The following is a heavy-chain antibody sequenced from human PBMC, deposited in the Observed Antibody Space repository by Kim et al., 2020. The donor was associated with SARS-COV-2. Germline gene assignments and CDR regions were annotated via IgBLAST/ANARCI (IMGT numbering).Heavy chain of an antibody. D-gene: IGHD6-19*01. CDR3: ARRMRLSYSSGWWKDNYYG. CDR1: GGSFSGYY. Sequence: SETLSLTCAVYGGSFSGYYWSWIRQPPGKGLEWIGEINHSGSTNYNPSLKSRVTISVDTSKNQFSLKLSSVTAADTAVYYCARRMRLSYSSGWWKDNYYG. J-gene: IGHJ6*01. V-gene: IGHV4-34*01. CDR2: INHSGST.